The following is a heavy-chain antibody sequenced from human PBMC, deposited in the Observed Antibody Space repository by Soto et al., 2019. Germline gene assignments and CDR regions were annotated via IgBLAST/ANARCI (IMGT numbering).Heavy chain of an antibody. CDR2: IYYTGNT. CDR1: GGSISSGGTGSY. J-gene: IGHJ4*02. CDR3: ASGHDAYKVRY. V-gene: IGHV4-31*03. D-gene: IGHD1-1*01. Sequence: QVQLQESGPGLVKPSQTLSLTCTVSGGSISSGGTGSYWTWIRQLPGKGLELIGYIYYTGNTYYNPSLKSRPTISIDTSENQFSLKLTSVTAADTAVYFCASGHDAYKVRYWGQGTLVTVSS.